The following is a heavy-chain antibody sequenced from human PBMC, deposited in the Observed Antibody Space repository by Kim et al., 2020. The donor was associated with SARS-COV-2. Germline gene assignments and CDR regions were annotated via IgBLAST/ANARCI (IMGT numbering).Heavy chain of an antibody. CDR3: ARGGGYNGPFDY. J-gene: IGHJ4*02. D-gene: IGHD5-12*01. Sequence: GGSLRLSCAASGFTFSSYAMHWVRQAPGKGLEWVAVISYDGSNKYYADSVKGRFTISRDNSKNTLYLQMNSLRAEDTAVHYCARGGGYNGPFDYWGQGTLVTVSS. V-gene: IGHV3-30*04. CDR2: ISYDGSNK. CDR1: GFTFSSYA.